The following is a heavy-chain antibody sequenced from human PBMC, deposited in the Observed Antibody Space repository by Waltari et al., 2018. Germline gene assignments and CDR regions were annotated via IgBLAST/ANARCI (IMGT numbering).Heavy chain of an antibody. D-gene: IGHD6-6*01. V-gene: IGHV3-48*04. Sequence: EVQLVESGGGLVQPGGSLRLSCAASGFTFSSYSMNWVRRAPGKGLGWVSYISSSSSTIYYADSVRGRFTISRDNAKNSLYLQMNSLRAEDTAVYYCARSAARPFNWFDPWGQGTLVTVSS. CDR3: ARSAARPFNWFDP. J-gene: IGHJ5*02. CDR2: ISSSSSTI. CDR1: GFTFSSYS.